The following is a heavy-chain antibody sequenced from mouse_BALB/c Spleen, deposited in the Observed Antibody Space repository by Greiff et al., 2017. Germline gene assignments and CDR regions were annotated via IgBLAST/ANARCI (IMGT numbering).Heavy chain of an antibody. J-gene: IGHJ4*01. CDR1: GYTFTSYV. CDR3: ARRGGGNYPYYAMDY. CDR2: INPYNDGT. Sequence: EVQLQQSGPELVKPGASVKMSCKASGYTFTSYVMHWVKQKPGQGLEWIGYINPYNDGTKYNEKFKGKATLTVDKSSSTAFMHLNSLTSEDSAVYYCARRGGGNYPYYAMDYWGQGTSVTVSS. V-gene: IGHV1-14*01. D-gene: IGHD2-1*01.